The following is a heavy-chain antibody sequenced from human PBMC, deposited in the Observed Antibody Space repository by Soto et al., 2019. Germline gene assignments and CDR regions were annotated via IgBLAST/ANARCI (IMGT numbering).Heavy chain of an antibody. CDR3: ARPVTGRESFDI. V-gene: IGHV3-33*01. Sequence: QVQLVESGGGVVQPGRSLRLSCAAARFTFSSYGMHWVRQAPGKGLEWVAVIWYDGSNKYYADSVKGRFTISRDNSKNTLYLQMNSLSAEDMAVYYCARPVTGRESFDIWGQGTMVTVSS. D-gene: IGHD1-20*01. CDR2: IWYDGSNK. J-gene: IGHJ3*02. CDR1: RFTFSSYG.